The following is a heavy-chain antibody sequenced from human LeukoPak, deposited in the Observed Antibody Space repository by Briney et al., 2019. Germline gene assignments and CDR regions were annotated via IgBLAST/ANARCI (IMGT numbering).Heavy chain of an antibody. CDR2: ISDSGGST. D-gene: IGHD3-10*01. CDR1: GFTFSNYA. V-gene: IGHV3-23*01. Sequence: PEGSLRLSCAASGFTFSNYAMSWVRQAPGKGLEWVSTISDSGGSTYYADSVKGRFTISRDNSKNTLYLLMNSLRAEDTAIHYCAKVPYSDYGSGRPPFMDVWGQGTTVAVSS. CDR3: AKVPYSDYGSGRPPFMDV. J-gene: IGHJ6*02.